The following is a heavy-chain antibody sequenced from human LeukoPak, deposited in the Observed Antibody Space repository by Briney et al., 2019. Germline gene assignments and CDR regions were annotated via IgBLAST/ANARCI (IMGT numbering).Heavy chain of an antibody. CDR3: ARMTAEIGYCSSTSCSHFDY. Sequence: GASVKVSRKTSGYTFSSYGISWVRQAPGQGLEWMAWISAYNGNTNYVQKFQGRVSMTTDTPRSTAYMELRSLRSDDTAVYFCARMTAEIGYCSSTSCSHFDYWGQGTLVTVSS. J-gene: IGHJ4*02. V-gene: IGHV1-18*01. D-gene: IGHD2-2*01. CDR1: GYTFSSYG. CDR2: ISAYNGNT.